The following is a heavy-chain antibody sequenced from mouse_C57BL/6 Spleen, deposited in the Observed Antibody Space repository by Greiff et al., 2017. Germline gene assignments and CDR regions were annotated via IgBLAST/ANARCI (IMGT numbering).Heavy chain of an antibody. D-gene: IGHD1-1*02. J-gene: IGHJ4*01. CDR2: INPSSGYT. V-gene: IGHV1-7*01. CDR3: ARDDGAGAMDY. CDR1: GYTFPSYW. Sequence: VQLQPSGAELAKPGASVKLSCKASGYTFPSYWMPWVKQRPGQGLEWIGYINPSSGYTKYNQKFKHKATLTADKSSSTAYMQLSSLTYADAAFYYCARDDGAGAMDYWGQGTSVSVSS.